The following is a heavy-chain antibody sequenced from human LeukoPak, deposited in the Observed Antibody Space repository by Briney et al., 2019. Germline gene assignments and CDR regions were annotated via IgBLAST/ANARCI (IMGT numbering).Heavy chain of an antibody. CDR2: INHSGST. J-gene: IGHJ4*02. CDR1: GGSFSGYY. CDR3: ASTTNGLWFGELFFDY. D-gene: IGHD3-10*01. Sequence: SETLSLTCAVYGGSFSGYYWSWIRQPPGKGLEWIGEINHSGSTNYNPSLKSRVTISVDTSKNQFSLKLSSVTAADTAVYYCASTTNGLWFGELFFDYWGQETLVTVSS. V-gene: IGHV4-34*01.